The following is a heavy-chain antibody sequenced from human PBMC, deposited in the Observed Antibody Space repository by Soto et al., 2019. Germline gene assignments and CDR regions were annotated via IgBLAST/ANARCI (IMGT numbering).Heavy chain of an antibody. CDR1: GFTFSSHA. CDR3: AAHRYNWNDEDLGFDY. D-gene: IGHD1-1*01. CDR2: ISGSGGST. J-gene: IGHJ4*02. V-gene: IGHV3-23*01. Sequence: PGGSLRLSCAASGFTFSSHAMSWVRQAPGKGLEWVSAISGSGGSTYYADSVKGRFTISRDNSKNTLYLQMNSLRAEDTAVYYCAAHRYNWNDEDLGFDYWGQGTLVTVSS.